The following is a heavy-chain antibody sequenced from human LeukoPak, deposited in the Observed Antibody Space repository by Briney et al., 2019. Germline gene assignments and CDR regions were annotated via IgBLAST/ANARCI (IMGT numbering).Heavy chain of an antibody. J-gene: IGHJ4*02. Sequence: PGGSLRLSCAASGFTFSNYWMHWVRQAPGKGLVWVSHINTDGSSTNYADSVKGRFTISRDNAKNTLYLQMNSLRAEDAAVYYCARDPGWWYFDCWGQGTLATVSS. CDR1: GFTFSNYW. CDR3: ARDPGWWYFDC. D-gene: IGHD2-15*01. CDR2: INTDGSST. V-gene: IGHV3-74*01.